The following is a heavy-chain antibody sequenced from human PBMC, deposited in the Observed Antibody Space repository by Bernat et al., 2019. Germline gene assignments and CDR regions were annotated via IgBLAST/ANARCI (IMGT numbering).Heavy chain of an antibody. D-gene: IGHD6-13*01. CDR3: ARDVPIAAAGTDYDYMDV. CDR2: IYSGGST. J-gene: IGHJ6*03. Sequence: EVQLVETGGGLIQPGGSLRLSCAASGFTVSSNYMSWVRQAPGKGLEWVSVIYSGGSTYYADSVKGRFTISRDNSRNTLYLQMNSLRAEDTAVYYGARDVPIAAAGTDYDYMDVWGKGTTVTVSS. CDR1: GFTVSSNY. V-gene: IGHV3-53*05.